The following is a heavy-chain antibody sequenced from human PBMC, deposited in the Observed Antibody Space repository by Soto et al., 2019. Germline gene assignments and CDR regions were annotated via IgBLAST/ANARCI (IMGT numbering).Heavy chain of an antibody. Sequence: QVQLVQSGAEVKKPGASVKVSCKASGYTFTSYYMHWVRQAPGQGLEWMGIINPSSGSTSYAQKFQGRVTMTRDTSTSTVYMELSSLRSEDTAVYYCARDLPGANPYYYYGMDVWGQGPAVTVSS. D-gene: IGHD3-10*01. V-gene: IGHV1-46*01. J-gene: IGHJ6*02. CDR1: GYTFTSYY. CDR3: ARDLPGANPYYYYGMDV. CDR2: INPSSGST.